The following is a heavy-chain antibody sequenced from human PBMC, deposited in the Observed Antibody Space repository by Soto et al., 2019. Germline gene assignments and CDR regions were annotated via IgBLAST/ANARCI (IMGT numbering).Heavy chain of an antibody. CDR1: GFTVSSNY. J-gene: IGHJ4*02. Sequence: PGGSLRLSCAASGFTVSSNYMTWVRQAPGKGLEWVSTISSGSSYIYYADSVKGRFTISRDDANNSLYLQMNSLRAEDTAVYYCAREAQEMATIFYFDYWGQGTLVTVSS. CDR2: ISSGSSYI. CDR3: AREAQEMATIFYFDY. D-gene: IGHD5-12*01. V-gene: IGHV3-21*01.